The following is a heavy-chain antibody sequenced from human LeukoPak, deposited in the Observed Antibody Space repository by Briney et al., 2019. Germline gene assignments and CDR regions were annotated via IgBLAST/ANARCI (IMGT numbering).Heavy chain of an antibody. J-gene: IGHJ4*02. CDR2: ISGYNGKT. Sequence: ASVKVSCKASGYTFTNYALSWVRQAPGQGLEWMGWISGYNGKTNYAQKLQGRVTMTTDTSTSTAYLDLRSLRSDDTAVYYCAGNAAGVCTSTHCYVVWGQGTLVTVSS. V-gene: IGHV1-18*01. D-gene: IGHD2-2*01. CDR3: AGNAAGVCTSTHCYVV. CDR1: GYTFTNYA.